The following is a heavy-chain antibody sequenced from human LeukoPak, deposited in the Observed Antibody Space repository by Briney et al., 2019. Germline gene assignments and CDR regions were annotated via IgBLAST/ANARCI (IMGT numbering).Heavy chain of an antibody. CDR3: ARGGSGYSYGKIDS. CDR2: IKQDGSET. CDR1: GVTFSNYW. D-gene: IGHD5-18*01. J-gene: IGHJ4*02. V-gene: IGHV3-7*01. Sequence: GGSLRLSCAASGVTFSNYWMNWVRQAPGKGLEWVANIKQDGSETYYVDSVKGRFTISRDNAKNSLYLQMNSLRDEDTAVYYCARGGSGYSYGKIDSWGQGILVTVSS.